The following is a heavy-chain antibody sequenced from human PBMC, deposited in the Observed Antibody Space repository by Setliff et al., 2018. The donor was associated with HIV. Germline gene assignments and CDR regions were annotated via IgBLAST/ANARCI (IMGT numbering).Heavy chain of an antibody. D-gene: IGHD3-16*01. CDR2: INTNTGNP. CDR3: ARGLGVRHGPHCYMDV. CDR1: GYTFTSYA. V-gene: IGHV7-4-1*02. Sequence: GASVKVSCKASGYTFTSYAMNWVRQAPGQGLEWMGWINTNTGNPTYAQGFTGRFVFSLDTSVSTAYLQISSLEAEDTAVYYCARGLGVRHGPHCYMDVWGKGTTVTVSS. J-gene: IGHJ6*03.